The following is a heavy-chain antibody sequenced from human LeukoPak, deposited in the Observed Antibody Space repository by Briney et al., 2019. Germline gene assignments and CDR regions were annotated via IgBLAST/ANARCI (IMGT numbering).Heavy chain of an antibody. CDR2: IWYDGSNK. D-gene: IGHD1-26*01. CDR3: ARAVGPFDY. V-gene: IGHV3-33*01. Sequence: GGSLRLSCVASGFPFSTYGMHWVRQAPGRGLEWVAVIWYDGSNKYYVDSMKGRFTISRDNSKNTLYLQMNSLRAEDTAVYYCARAVGPFDYWGQGTLVTVSS. J-gene: IGHJ4*02. CDR1: GFPFSTYG.